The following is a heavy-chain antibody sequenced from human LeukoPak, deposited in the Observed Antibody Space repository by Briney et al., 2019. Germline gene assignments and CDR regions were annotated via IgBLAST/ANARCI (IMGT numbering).Heavy chain of an antibody. V-gene: IGHV1-8*03. D-gene: IGHD1-26*01. J-gene: IGHJ5*02. Sequence: GASVKVSCKASGYTFTSYDINWVRQATGQGLEWMGWMNPNSGNTGYAQKFQGRVTITRNTSISTAYMELSSLRSEDTAAYYCARGGEYSGSYYDWFDPWGQGTLVTVSS. CDR3: ARGGEYSGSYYDWFDP. CDR1: GYTFTSYD. CDR2: MNPNSGNT.